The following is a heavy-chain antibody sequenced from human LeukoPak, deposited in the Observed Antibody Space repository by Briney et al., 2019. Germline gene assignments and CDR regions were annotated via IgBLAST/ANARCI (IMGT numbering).Heavy chain of an antibody. D-gene: IGHD6-6*01. V-gene: IGHV4-59*10. Sequence: PSETLSLTCAVYGGSFSGYYWSWIRQPAGKGPEWIGRIYTSGSTNYNPSLKSRVTISVDTSKNQFSLKLSSVTAADTAVYYCARLGGASIAARYYYYYYMDVWGKGTTVTVSS. J-gene: IGHJ6*03. CDR1: GGSFSGYY. CDR2: IYTSGST. CDR3: ARLGGASIAARYYYYYYMDV.